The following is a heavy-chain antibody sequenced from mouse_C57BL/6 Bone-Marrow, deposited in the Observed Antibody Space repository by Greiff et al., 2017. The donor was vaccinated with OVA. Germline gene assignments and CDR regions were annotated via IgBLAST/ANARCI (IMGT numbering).Heavy chain of an antibody. Sequence: VKLLQSGPGLVQPSQSLSITCTVSGFSLTSYGVHWVRQSPGKGLEWLGVIWSGGSTDYNAAFISRLSISKDNSKSQVFFKMNSLQADDTAIYYCARGTTVVATYYYAMDYWGQGTSVTVSS. J-gene: IGHJ4*01. CDR1: GFSLTSYG. CDR3: ARGTTVVATYYYAMDY. V-gene: IGHV2-2*01. CDR2: IWSGGST. D-gene: IGHD1-1*01.